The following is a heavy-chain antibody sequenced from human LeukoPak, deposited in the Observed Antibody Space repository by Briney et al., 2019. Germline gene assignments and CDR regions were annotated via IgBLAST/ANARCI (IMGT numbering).Heavy chain of an antibody. J-gene: IGHJ4*02. CDR1: GYTFTNYH. CDR3: ARGVYYGSGSYVFEY. Sequence: ASVKVSCKTSGYTFTNYHIQWVRQAPGQGLQWMGRINPKSGDTKFAQGFQGRVTLTRDTSNDTAYLEVTGLTSDDTAVYYCARGVYYGSGSYVFEYWGQGTQIIVSS. CDR2: INPKSGDT. D-gene: IGHD3-10*01. V-gene: IGHV1-2*02.